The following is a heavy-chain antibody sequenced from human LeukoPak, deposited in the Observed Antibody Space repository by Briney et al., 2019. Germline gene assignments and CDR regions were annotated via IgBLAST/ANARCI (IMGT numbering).Heavy chain of an antibody. CDR3: ANLGDCSSTSCYIGGDAFDI. Sequence: PGGSLRLSCAASGFTFSSFTMHWVRQAPGKGLRWMAVISSDGSNKYYADSVKGRFTVSRDNSNNTLYLQMNSLRAEDTAVYYCANLGDCSSTSCYIGGDAFDIWGQGTMVTVSS. CDR2: ISSDGSNK. J-gene: IGHJ3*02. CDR1: GFTFSSFT. D-gene: IGHD2-2*02. V-gene: IGHV3-30-3*01.